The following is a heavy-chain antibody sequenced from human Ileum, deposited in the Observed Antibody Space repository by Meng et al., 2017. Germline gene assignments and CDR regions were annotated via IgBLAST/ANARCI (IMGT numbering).Heavy chain of an antibody. V-gene: IGHV4-61*08. D-gene: IGHD7-27*01. CDR1: GGSVSSSGYQ. CDR3: ARDHWGSLDY. Sequence: QVPLQESGPGLVRPSETLSLIVAGSGGSVSSSGYQWGWIRQPPGKGLEWIGYASTNYNPSLKSRVTISVDTSKNQFSLKLTSVTAADTAVYYCARDHWGSLDYWGQGVLVTVSS. J-gene: IGHJ4*02. CDR2: AST.